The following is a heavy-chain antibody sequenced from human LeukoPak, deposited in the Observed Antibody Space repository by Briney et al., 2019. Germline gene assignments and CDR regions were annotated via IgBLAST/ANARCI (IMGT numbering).Heavy chain of an antibody. CDR2: INHSGST. CDR3: ASNDSSGYSDLNH. J-gene: IGHJ4*02. Sequence: PSETLSLTCAVYGGSFSGYYWSWIRQPPGKGLEWIGEINHSGSTNYNPSLKSRVTISVDTSKNQFSLKLSSVTAADAAVYYCASNDSSGYSDLNHWGQVTLVTVSS. CDR1: GGSFSGYY. V-gene: IGHV4-34*01. D-gene: IGHD3-22*01.